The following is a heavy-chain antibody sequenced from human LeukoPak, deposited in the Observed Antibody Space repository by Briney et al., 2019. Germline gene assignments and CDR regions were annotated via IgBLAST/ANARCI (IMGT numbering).Heavy chain of an antibody. J-gene: IGHJ4*02. D-gene: IGHD1-26*01. CDR3: ARDYQMNGTYSYYFDY. Sequence: PSETPSLTCTVSGGSISRYYWSWIRQPPGKGLEWIGYIYYSGITNYNPSLKSRVTISVDTSKNQFSLKLSSVTAADTAMYYCARDYQMNGTYSYYFDYWGQGTLVTVSS. V-gene: IGHV4-59*01. CDR2: IYYSGIT. CDR1: GGSISRYY.